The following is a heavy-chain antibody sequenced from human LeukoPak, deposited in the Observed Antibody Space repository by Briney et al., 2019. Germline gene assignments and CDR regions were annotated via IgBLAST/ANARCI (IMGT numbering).Heavy chain of an antibody. CDR1: GGTFSSYA. CDR2: FDPEDGKT. J-gene: IGHJ4*02. CDR3: ATRVYGSGSYYNDY. Sequence: ASVKVSCKASGGTFSSYAISWVRQAPGKGLEWMGGFDPEDGKTTYAQKFQGRVTMTEDTSTDTAYMELSSLRPEDTAVYYCATRVYGSGSYYNDYWGQGTLVTVSS. D-gene: IGHD3-10*01. V-gene: IGHV1-24*01.